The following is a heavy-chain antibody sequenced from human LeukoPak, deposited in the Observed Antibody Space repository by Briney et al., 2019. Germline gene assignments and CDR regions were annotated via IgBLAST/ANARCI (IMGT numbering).Heavy chain of an antibody. J-gene: IGHJ4*02. CDR2: IRSKANSYAT. D-gene: IGHD1-26*01. Sequence: GGSLRLSCAASGFTFSGSAMHWVRQASGKGLEWVGRIRSKANSYATAYAASVKGRFTISRDDSKNTAYLQMNSLKTEDTAVYYCTTPVYSGSYPIDYWGQGTLVTVSS. CDR1: GFTFSGSA. V-gene: IGHV3-73*01. CDR3: TTPVYSGSYPIDY.